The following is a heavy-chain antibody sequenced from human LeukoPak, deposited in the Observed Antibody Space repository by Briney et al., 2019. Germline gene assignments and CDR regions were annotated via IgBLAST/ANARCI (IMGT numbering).Heavy chain of an antibody. D-gene: IGHD6-19*01. CDR1: GGSFSGYY. CDR3: ARHWGYSSGWYLDY. CDR2: IYYSGST. V-gene: IGHV4-59*08. J-gene: IGHJ4*02. Sequence: SETLSLTCAVYGGSFSGYYWSWIRQPPGKGLEWIGYIYYSGSTNYNPSLKSRVTISVDTSKNQFSLKLSSVTAADTAVYYCARHWGYSSGWYLDYWGQGTLVTVSS.